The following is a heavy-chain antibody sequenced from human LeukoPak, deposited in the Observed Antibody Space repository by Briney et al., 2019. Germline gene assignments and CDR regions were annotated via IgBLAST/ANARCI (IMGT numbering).Heavy chain of an antibody. D-gene: IGHD2-2*01. CDR3: ASPSFSTDLFDY. Sequence: GASVKVSCKASGYTFTSYGINWVRQAPGQGLEWMGWISAYNGNTNYAQKLQGRVTMTTDTSTSTAYMELSSLRSEDTAVYYCASPSFSTDLFDYWGQGTLVTVSS. J-gene: IGHJ4*02. CDR2: ISAYNGNT. V-gene: IGHV1-18*01. CDR1: GYTFTSYG.